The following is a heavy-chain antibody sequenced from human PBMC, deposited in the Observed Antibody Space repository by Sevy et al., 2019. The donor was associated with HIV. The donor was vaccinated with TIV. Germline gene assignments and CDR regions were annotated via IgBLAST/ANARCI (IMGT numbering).Heavy chain of an antibody. J-gene: IGHJ3*02. D-gene: IGHD1-1*01. CDR2: IYYSGNT. CDR1: GGSISSGDYY. Sequence: SETLSLTCTVSGGSISSGDYYWSWIRQPPGKGLEWIGYIYYSGNTYYNPSLKSRVTISVDTSKNQFSLKLSSVTAADTAGYYCARDFTGTTLLWAFDIWGQGTMVTVSS. V-gene: IGHV4-30-4*01. CDR3: ARDFTGTTLLWAFDI.